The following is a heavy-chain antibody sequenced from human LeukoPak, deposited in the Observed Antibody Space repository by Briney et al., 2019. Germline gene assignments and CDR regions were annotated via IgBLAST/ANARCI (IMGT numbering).Heavy chain of an antibody. J-gene: IGHJ6*03. D-gene: IGHD3-10*01. V-gene: IGHV3-23*01. CDR2: ISGSGGST. CDR1: GFTFSSYA. CDR3: ARRTTYYYGSGSSFRYYYYMDV. Sequence: GGSLRLSCAASGFTFSSYAMSWVRQAPGKGLEWVSAISGSGGSTYYADSVKGRFIISRDNSKNTLYLQMNSLRAEDTAVYYCARRTTYYYGSGSSFRYYYYMDVWGKGTTVTVSS.